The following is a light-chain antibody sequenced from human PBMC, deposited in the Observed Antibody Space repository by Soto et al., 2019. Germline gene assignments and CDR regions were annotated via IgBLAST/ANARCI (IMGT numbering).Light chain of an antibody. CDR3: HQYNYLHT. CDR2: AAS. J-gene: IGKJ2*01. Sequence: DIQLTQSPSFLSASVGDRVTITCRASQGISSYLAWYQQKPGKAPKLLIYAASTLQSGVPSRFSGSGSGTEFTLTISSLQPEDFATYYCHQYNYLHTFGQGTKLEIK. V-gene: IGKV1-9*01. CDR1: QGISSY.